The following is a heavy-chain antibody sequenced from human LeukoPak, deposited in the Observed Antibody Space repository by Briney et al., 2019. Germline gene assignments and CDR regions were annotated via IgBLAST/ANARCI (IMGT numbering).Heavy chain of an antibody. J-gene: IGHJ4*02. CDR1: GFTFSSYG. V-gene: IGHV3-21*01. CDR2: ISSSSSYI. Sequence: GGSLRLSCAASGFTFSSYGMNWVRQAPGKGLEWVSSISSSSSYIYYADSVKGRFTISRDNAKNSLYLQMNSLRAEDTAVYYCARVMGNYDSSGYPGDFDYWGQGTLVTVSS. CDR3: ARVMGNYDSSGYPGDFDY. D-gene: IGHD3-22*01.